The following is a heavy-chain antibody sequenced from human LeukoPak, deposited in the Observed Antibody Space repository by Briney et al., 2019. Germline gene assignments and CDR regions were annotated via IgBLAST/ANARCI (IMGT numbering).Heavy chain of an antibody. CDR2: ISSSSSYI. Sequence: GRSLRLSCAASGFTFSSYSMNRVRQAPGKGLEWVSSISSSSSYIYYADSVKGRFTISRDNAKNSLYLQMNSLRAEDTAVYYCARDKDGYNPYFDYWGQGTLVTVSS. CDR1: GFTFSSYS. D-gene: IGHD5-24*01. V-gene: IGHV3-21*01. J-gene: IGHJ4*02. CDR3: ARDKDGYNPYFDY.